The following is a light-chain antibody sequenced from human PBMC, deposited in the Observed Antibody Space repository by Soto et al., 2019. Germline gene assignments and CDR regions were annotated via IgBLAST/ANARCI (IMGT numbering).Light chain of an antibody. CDR3: QQYGGSRWT. CDR1: QSVSSIY. Sequence: EIVLTQSPGTLSLSPGERATLSCRASQSVSSIYLAWYQQKPGQAPRLLIYGASSRATGIPDRFSGSGSGTDFTLTISRLGPEDFAVYYCQQYGGSRWTFGQGTKVEI. CDR2: GAS. J-gene: IGKJ1*01. V-gene: IGKV3-20*01.